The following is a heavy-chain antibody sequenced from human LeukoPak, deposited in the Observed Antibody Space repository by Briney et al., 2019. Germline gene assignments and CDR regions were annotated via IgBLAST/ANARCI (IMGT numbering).Heavy chain of an antibody. D-gene: IGHD6-19*01. CDR1: GGSISSYY. CDR2: IYYSGST. Sequence: LETLSLTCTVSGGSISSYYWSWIRQPPGKGLEWIGYIYYSGSTNYNPSLKSRVTISVDTSKNQFSLKLSSVTAADTAVYYCARHSSGWFYGMDVWGQGTTVTVSS. J-gene: IGHJ6*02. CDR3: ARHSSGWFYGMDV. V-gene: IGHV4-59*08.